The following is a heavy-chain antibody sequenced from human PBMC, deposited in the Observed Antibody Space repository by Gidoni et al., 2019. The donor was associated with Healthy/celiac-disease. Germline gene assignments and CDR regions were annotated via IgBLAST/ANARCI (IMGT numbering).Heavy chain of an antibody. V-gene: IGHV3-23*01. Sequence: EVQLLESGGGLVQPGGSLRLSCAASGFTFSSYAMSWVRQAPGKGLEWVSAISGSGGSTYYADSVKGRFTISRDNSKNTLYLQMNSLRAEDTAVYYCAKVVGYCSGGSCPDLTPAKFDPWGQGTLVTVSS. CDR2: ISGSGGST. J-gene: IGHJ5*02. CDR3: AKVVGYCSGGSCPDLTPAKFDP. D-gene: IGHD2-15*01. CDR1: GFTFSSYA.